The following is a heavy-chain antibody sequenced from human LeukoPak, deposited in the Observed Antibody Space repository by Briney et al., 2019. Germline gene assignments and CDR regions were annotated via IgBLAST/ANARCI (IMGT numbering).Heavy chain of an antibody. CDR3: ASTPMVRVILDY. D-gene: IGHD3-10*01. Sequence: GESLKISCKGSGYSFTSYWISWVRQMPGKGLEWMGKIDPSDSYTNYSPSFQGHVTISADRSISTAYLQWSSLRAEDTAVYYCASTPMVRVILDYWGQGTLVTVSS. V-gene: IGHV5-10-1*01. CDR2: IDPSDSYT. J-gene: IGHJ4*02. CDR1: GYSFTSYW.